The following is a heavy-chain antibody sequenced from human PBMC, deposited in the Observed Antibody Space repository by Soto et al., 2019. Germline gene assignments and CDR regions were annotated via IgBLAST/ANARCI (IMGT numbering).Heavy chain of an antibody. CDR1: GFTFSGPA. V-gene: IGHV3-73*01. CDR3: TGPGAMVTQGMDY. J-gene: IGHJ4*02. CDR2: IRSKANSYAT. Sequence: GGSLRLSCAASGFTFSGPAMHWVRQASGKGLEWVGRIRSKANSYATAYAASVKGRFTISRDDSKNTAYLQMNSLKTEDTAVYYCTGPGAMVTQGMDYWGQGTLVTVSS. D-gene: IGHD5-18*01.